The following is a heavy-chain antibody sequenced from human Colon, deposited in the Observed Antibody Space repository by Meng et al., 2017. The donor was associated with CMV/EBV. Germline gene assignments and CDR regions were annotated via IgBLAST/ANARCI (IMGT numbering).Heavy chain of an antibody. CDR2: IGGSDGTT. CDR1: GFTFTNYA. J-gene: IGHJ3*02. D-gene: IGHD3-3*01. V-gene: IGHV3-23*01. Sequence: GESLKISCAASGFTFTNYAMSWARQPPGKGLEWVSSIGGSDGTTFYADSVRGRFTISKDNAKNTLFLQMNSLRAEDTATYYCAGEGVLITVDAFDIWGQGTMVTVSS. CDR3: AGEGVLITVDAFDI.